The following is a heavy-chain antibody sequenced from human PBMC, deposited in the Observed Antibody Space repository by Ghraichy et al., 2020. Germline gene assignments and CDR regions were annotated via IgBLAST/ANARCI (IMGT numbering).Heavy chain of an antibody. J-gene: IGHJ6*02. CDR3: ARDEEDIVLMVYYYYGMDV. Sequence: GGSLRLSCAASGFTFSSYSMNWVRQAPGKGLEWVSSISSSSSYIYYADSVKGRFTISRDNAKNSLYLQMNSLRAEDTAVYYCARDEEDIVLMVYYYYGMDVWGQGTTVTVSS. V-gene: IGHV3-21*01. CDR1: GFTFSSYS. CDR2: ISSSSSYI. D-gene: IGHD2-8*01.